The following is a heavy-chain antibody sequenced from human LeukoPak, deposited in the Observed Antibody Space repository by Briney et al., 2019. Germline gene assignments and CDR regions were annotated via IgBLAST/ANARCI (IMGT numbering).Heavy chain of an antibody. J-gene: IGHJ6*02. CDR1: GFTFSSYS. CDR3: ARDRCYDILTGYPTPCYYYGMDV. Sequence: GGSLRLSCAASGFTFSSYSMNWVRQAPGKGLEWVSSISSSSSYIYYADSVKGRFTISRDNAKNSLYLQMNSLRAEDTAVYYCARDRCYDILTGYPTPCYYYGMDVWGQGTTVTVSS. V-gene: IGHV3-21*01. D-gene: IGHD3-9*01. CDR2: ISSSSSYI.